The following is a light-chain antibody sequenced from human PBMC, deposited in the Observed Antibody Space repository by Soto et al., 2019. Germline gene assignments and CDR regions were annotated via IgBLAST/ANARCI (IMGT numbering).Light chain of an antibody. Sequence: QPVLTQSPSASASLGASVKLTCTLSSGHRSYGIAWHQQQPEKGPRYLMHINSDGSLTKGDGIPDRFSGSSSGAERYLTISSLQSEDEADYYCQTWGTGIQWVFGGGTKLTVL. V-gene: IGLV4-69*01. J-gene: IGLJ3*02. CDR3: QTWGTGIQWV. CDR1: SGHRSYG. CDR2: INSDGSL.